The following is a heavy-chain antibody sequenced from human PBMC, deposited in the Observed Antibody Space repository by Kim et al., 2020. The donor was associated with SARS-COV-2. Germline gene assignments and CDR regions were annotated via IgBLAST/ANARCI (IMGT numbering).Heavy chain of an antibody. Sequence: GGSLRLSCAASGFTFTSQWMTWVRQAPGKGLEWVAHIKPDGSDEYYVDSVKGRFTISRDNVKNSLSLQMNSLRVEDTAVFYCVRGTWGVDWGQGTLVTVSS. J-gene: IGHJ4*02. CDR2: IKPDGSDE. V-gene: IGHV3-7*05. CDR1: GFTFTSQW. CDR3: VRGTWGVD. D-gene: IGHD3-16*01.